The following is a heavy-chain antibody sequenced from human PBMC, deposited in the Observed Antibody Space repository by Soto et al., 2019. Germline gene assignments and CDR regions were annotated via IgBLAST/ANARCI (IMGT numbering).Heavy chain of an antibody. V-gene: IGHV3-48*02. Sequence: PRGSLRLACAASGFIFDAYSMNWVRQAPGKGLEWVSHIGPRGNYRDYADSVKGRFTISRDNAKNSLYLQMNSLRDEDTAVYYCARDQNWSSDYWGQGIPVTVSS. CDR1: GFIFDAYS. CDR2: IGPRGNYR. CDR3: ARDQNWSSDY. J-gene: IGHJ4*02.